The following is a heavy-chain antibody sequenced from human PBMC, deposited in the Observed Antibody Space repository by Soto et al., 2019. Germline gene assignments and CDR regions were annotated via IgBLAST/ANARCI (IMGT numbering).Heavy chain of an antibody. CDR1: GGSFSGYY. J-gene: IGHJ5*02. V-gene: IGHV4-34*01. D-gene: IGHD2-21*02. Sequence: SETLSLTCAVYGGSFSGYYWTWIRQPPGTGLEWIGEINHSGSTNYNPSLKSRVTISVDTSKNQFSLKLSSVTAADTAVYYCARQGDGDGGDWFDPWGQGTLVTVSS. CDR2: INHSGST. CDR3: ARQGDGDGGDWFDP.